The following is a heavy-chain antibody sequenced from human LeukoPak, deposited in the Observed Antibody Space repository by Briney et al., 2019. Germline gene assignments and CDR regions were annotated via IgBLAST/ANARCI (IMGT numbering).Heavy chain of an antibody. V-gene: IGHV7-4-1*02. CDR3: ASSSWDDEGVG. CDR2: INTNTGNP. J-gene: IGHJ4*02. D-gene: IGHD6-13*01. Sequence: ASVTVSCKASGYTFTSYDINWVRQATGQGLEWMGWINTNTGNPTYAQGFTGRFVFSLDTSVSTAYLQISSLKAEDTAVYYCASSSWDDEGVGWGQGTLVTVSS. CDR1: GYTFTSYD.